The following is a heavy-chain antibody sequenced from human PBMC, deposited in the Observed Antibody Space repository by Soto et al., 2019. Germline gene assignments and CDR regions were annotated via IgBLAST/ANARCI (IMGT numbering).Heavy chain of an antibody. CDR3: MLGSGWKDFDY. CDR1: GGSITSGSYY. J-gene: IGHJ4*02. D-gene: IGHD3-22*01. Sequence: QLQLQESGPGLVKPSETLSLTCTVSGGSITSGSYYWGWIRQPPVKGLEWIGSIYYTGSTYYNPSLQSRVTISVDTSKNQFSLKLRSVTAADTAVYYCMLGSGWKDFDYWGQGTLVTVSS. V-gene: IGHV4-39*01. CDR2: IYYTGST.